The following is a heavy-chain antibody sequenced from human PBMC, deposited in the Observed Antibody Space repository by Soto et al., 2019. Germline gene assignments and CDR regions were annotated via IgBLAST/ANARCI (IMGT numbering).Heavy chain of an antibody. V-gene: IGHV4-30-2*01. CDR1: GGTINRDGYS. CDR2: IYHSGTT. Sequence: QLQLQESGSRLVKPSQTLSLTCGVSGGTINRDGYSWIWIRQPPGKGLEWIGYIYHSGTTYYHPSRKHRVTMSVDTSRKKFSLNRTSVTAADTSVYVCASTSDDILTGRLDAFYVCCQGTMVTVAS. CDR3: ASTSDDILTGRLDAFYV. D-gene: IGHD3-9*01. J-gene: IGHJ3*01.